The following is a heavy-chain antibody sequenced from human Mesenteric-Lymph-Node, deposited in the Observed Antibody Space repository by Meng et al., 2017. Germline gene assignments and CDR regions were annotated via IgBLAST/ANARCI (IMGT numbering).Heavy chain of an antibody. D-gene: IGHD5-18*01. CDR3: ARGIPYTAMGSYYFDY. CDR2: IWYDGSNK. J-gene: IGHJ4*02. Sequence: GGSLRLSCAASGFTFSSYGMHWVRQAPGKGLEWVAVIWYDGSNKYYADSVKGRFTISRDNSKNTLYLQMNSLRAEDTAVYYCARGIPYTAMGSYYFDYWGQGTLVTVSS. CDR1: GFTFSSYG. V-gene: IGHV3-33*01.